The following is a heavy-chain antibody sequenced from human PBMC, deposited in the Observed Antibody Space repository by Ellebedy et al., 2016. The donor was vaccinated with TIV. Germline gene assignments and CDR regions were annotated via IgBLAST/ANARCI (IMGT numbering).Heavy chain of an antibody. J-gene: IGHJ6*03. V-gene: IGHV4-34*01. CDR1: GGSFSGYY. CDR2: INHSGST. D-gene: IGHD2-15*01. Sequence: SETLSLTXAVYGGSFSGYYWSWIRQPPGKGLEWIGEINHSGSTNYNPSLKSRVTISVDTSKNQFSLKLSSVTAADTAVYYCARERIGWGYYYYMDVWGKGTTVTVSS. CDR3: ARERIGWGYYYYMDV.